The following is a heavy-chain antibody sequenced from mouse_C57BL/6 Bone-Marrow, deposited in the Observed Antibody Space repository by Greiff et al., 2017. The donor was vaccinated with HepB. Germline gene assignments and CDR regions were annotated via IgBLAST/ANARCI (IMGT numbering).Heavy chain of an antibody. D-gene: IGHD4-1*01. CDR1: GFSFNTYA. CDR2: IRSKSNNYAT. CDR3: VRQTGRGYFDY. Sequence: EVQVVESGGGLVQPKGSLKLSCAASGFSFNTYAMNWVRQAPGKGLEWVARIRSKSNNYATYYADSVKDRFTISRDDSESMLYLQMNNLKTEDTAMYYGVRQTGRGYFDYWGQGTTLTVSS. J-gene: IGHJ2*01. V-gene: IGHV10-1*01.